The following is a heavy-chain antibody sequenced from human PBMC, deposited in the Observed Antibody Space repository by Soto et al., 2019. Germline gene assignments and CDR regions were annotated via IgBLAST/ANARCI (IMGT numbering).Heavy chain of an antibody. CDR3: ARSLGWYAIDY. D-gene: IGHD6-19*01. J-gene: IGHJ4*02. CDR1: GVSIGSNYY. V-gene: IGHV4-4*02. CDR2: MSDIGSV. Sequence: QVLLQESGPGLVQPSGTLSLSCVVSGVSIGSNYYWGWVRQPPGKGLEWLGDMSDIGSVNYNPSLKRRVTISMDKSQNQFSLNLNSVTAADTAVYYCARSLGWYAIDYWGQGTLVIVSS.